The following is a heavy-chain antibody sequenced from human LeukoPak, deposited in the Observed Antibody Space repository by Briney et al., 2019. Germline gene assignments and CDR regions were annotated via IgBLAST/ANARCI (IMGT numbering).Heavy chain of an antibody. Sequence: GGSLRLSCAASGFTFSTYWMHWVRQAPGKGLVWVSCINSDGRIITYADSVKGRFSISRDNIKNMVYLQMNTLRAEDTAVYYCVAGMGNYWGQGTLVPV. J-gene: IGHJ4*02. CDR2: INSDGRII. CDR3: VAGMGNY. CDR1: GFTFSTYW. D-gene: IGHD6-13*01. V-gene: IGHV3-74*01.